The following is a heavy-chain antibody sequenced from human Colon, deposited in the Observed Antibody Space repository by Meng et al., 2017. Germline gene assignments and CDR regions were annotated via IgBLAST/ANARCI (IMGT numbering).Heavy chain of an antibody. Sequence: ETAAGTLHLTCIFSGDSIRSDIWWSGGRPPPGKGRGWIGEVYHRGDTNYTPSLKSRVDISVDKSKNQFYLSLFSVTAADTAVYSCGRDQGRELINHWGQGTLVTVSS. CDR3: GRDQGRELINH. CDR1: GDSIRSDIW. D-gene: IGHD1-7*01. CDR2: VYHRGDT. J-gene: IGHJ4*02. V-gene: IGHV4-4*01.